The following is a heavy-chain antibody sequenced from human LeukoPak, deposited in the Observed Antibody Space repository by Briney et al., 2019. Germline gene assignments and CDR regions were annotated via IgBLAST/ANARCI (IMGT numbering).Heavy chain of an antibody. D-gene: IGHD4/OR15-4a*01. V-gene: IGHV4-34*01. CDR1: GGSFSGYY. J-gene: IGHJ3*02. CDR3: ASDWDGAFDFNTFDI. CDR2: LHYSGRT. Sequence: SETLSLTCAVYGGSFSGYYWRWIRQPPGKGLEWIGTLHYSGRTYYDPSLKSRLPISVDTAKNQFSLKLNSVTSADTAVYYCASDWDGAFDFNTFDIWGQGTMVTVSS.